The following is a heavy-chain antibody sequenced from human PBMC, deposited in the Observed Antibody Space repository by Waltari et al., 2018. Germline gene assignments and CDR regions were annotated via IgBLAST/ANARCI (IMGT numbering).Heavy chain of an antibody. CDR3: ATLDDFWSGYSNDAFDI. CDR1: GFTFSSYA. Sequence: QVQLVESGGGVVQPGRSLRLSCAASGFTFSSYAMHWVRQAPGQGLEWVAVISYDGSNKYYADSVKGRFTISRDNSKNTLYLQMNSLRAEDTAVYYCATLDDFWSGYSNDAFDIWGQGTMVTVSS. CDR2: ISYDGSNK. V-gene: IGHV3-30-3*01. D-gene: IGHD3-3*01. J-gene: IGHJ3*02.